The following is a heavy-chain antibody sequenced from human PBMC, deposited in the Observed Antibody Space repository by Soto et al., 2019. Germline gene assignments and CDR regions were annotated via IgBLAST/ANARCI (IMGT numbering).Heavy chain of an antibody. V-gene: IGHV4-31*03. J-gene: IGHJ3*02. Sequence: SETLSLTCTMSGGSMSSDGFYWSWIRQHPGKGLEWIGDLYYSGSTSYTPSLKSRLLISVDTSKNQFSLRLTSVTAADTAVYYCARRHDILTGSDAFDIWGQGTKVTVSS. CDR3: ARRHDILTGSDAFDI. D-gene: IGHD3-9*01. CDR1: GGSMSSDGFY. CDR2: LYYSGST.